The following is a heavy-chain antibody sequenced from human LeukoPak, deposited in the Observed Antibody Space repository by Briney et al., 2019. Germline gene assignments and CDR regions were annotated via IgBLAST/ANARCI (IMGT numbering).Heavy chain of an antibody. D-gene: IGHD4-17*01. CDR2: ISAYNGNT. CDR3: ARFTVTTSEYYFDY. J-gene: IGHJ4*02. CDR1: GYTFTSYG. V-gene: IGHV1-18*01. Sequence: GASVKVSFKASGYTFTSYGISWVRQAPGQGLEWMGWISAYNGNTNYAQKLQGRVTMTTDTSTSTAYMELRSLRSDDTAVYYCARFTVTTSEYYFDYWGQGTLVTVSS.